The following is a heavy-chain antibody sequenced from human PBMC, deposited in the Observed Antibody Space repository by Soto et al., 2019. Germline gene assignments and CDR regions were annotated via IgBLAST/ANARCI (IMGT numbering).Heavy chain of an antibody. V-gene: IGHV4-34*01. CDR1: GVSFSGYY. D-gene: IGHD3-16*01. Sequence: SETLSLTCAVYGVSFSGYYWSWIRQPPGKGLARIGEINHSGSTSYNPSLKSRVTISVDTSKNQFSLKLSSVTAADTAVYYCARGSITFGGVPFDHWGQGTPVTVSS. CDR2: INHSGST. J-gene: IGHJ4*02. CDR3: ARGSITFGGVPFDH.